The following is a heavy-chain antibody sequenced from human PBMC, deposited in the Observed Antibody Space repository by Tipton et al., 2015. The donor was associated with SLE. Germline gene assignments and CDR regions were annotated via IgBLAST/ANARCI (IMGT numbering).Heavy chain of an antibody. CDR1: GDSMNNYY. J-gene: IGHJ3*01. CDR2: IYKTGIT. Sequence: TLSLTCSVSGDSMNNYYWSWIRQPAGMPLEWIGRIYKTGITNYNPSLKGRLSMSADTSKAHFSLNLNSVTAADTAIYYCAREKENTGWFWLNAFDVWGRGTLVTVST. CDR3: AREKENTGWFWLNAFDV. D-gene: IGHD6-19*01. V-gene: IGHV4-4*07.